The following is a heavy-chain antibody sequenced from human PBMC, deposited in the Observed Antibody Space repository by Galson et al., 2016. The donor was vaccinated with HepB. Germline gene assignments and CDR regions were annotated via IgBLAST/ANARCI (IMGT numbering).Heavy chain of an antibody. D-gene: IGHD3-22*01. V-gene: IGHV3-7*01. Sequence: SLRLSCAASGFTFSSYWMSRVRQAPGKGLEWVANINQDGSEKYYVDSVKGRFTISRDNAKNSLYLQMNSLRAEDTAVYYCASAYYDSSGYWAPFDIWSQGTMVTVSS. J-gene: IGHJ3*02. CDR2: INQDGSEK. CDR1: GFTFSSYW. CDR3: ASAYYDSSGYWAPFDI.